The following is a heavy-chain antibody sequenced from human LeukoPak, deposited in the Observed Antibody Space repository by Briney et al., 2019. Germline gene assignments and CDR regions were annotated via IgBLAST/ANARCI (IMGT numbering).Heavy chain of an antibody. Sequence: GGSLRLSCEASGFTFSGYSMIWVRQAPGKGLEWVSEINRGGHNTYYTDSVKGRFTTSRDNSKNTLFLQMNSLRAEDTAVYYCATLMTTVTDFDYWGQGTLVTVSS. J-gene: IGHJ4*02. CDR3: ATLMTTVTDFDY. CDR2: INRGGHNT. D-gene: IGHD4-17*01. CDR1: GFTFSGYS. V-gene: IGHV3-23*01.